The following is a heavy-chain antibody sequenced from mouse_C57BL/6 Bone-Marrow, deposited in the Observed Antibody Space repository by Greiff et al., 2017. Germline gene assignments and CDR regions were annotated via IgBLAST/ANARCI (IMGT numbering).Heavy chain of an antibody. V-gene: IGHV5-4*03. CDR2: ISDGGSYT. D-gene: IGHD1-1*01. Sequence: EVNVVESGGGLVKPGGSLKLSCAASGFTFSSYAMSWVRQTPEKRLEWVATISDGGSYTYYPDNVKGRFTISRDNAKNNLYLQMSHLKSEDTAMYYCARVYYYGSSPWYFDVWGTGTTVTVSS. J-gene: IGHJ1*03. CDR1: GFTFSSYA. CDR3: ARVYYYGSSPWYFDV.